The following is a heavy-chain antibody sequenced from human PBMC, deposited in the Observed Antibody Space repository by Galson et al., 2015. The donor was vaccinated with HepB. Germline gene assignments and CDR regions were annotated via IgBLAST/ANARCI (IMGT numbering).Heavy chain of an antibody. D-gene: IGHD4-11*01. CDR2: ISSSSSYI. Sequence: SLRLSCAASGFTFSSYSMNWVRQAPGKGLEWVSSISSSSSYIYYADSVKGRFTISRDNAKNSLYLQMNSLRAEDTAVYYCARTWGLHHDYYYYGMDVWGQGTTVTVSS. J-gene: IGHJ6*02. V-gene: IGHV3-21*01. CDR3: ARTWGLHHDYYYYGMDV. CDR1: GFTFSSYS.